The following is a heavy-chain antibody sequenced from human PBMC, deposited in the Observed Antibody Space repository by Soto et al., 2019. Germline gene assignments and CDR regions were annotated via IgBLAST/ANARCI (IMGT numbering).Heavy chain of an antibody. CDR1: GYSISSGYY. Sequence: SETLSLTCTVSGYSISSGYYWGWIRQPPGKGLEWIGSIYHSGSTYYNPSLKSRVTISVDTSKTQFSLKLSSVTAADTAVYYCARDRRMVDTAMVPPLYYYYYDGMDVWGQGTTVTVSS. J-gene: IGHJ6*02. CDR2: IYHSGST. D-gene: IGHD5-18*01. CDR3: ARDRRMVDTAMVPPLYYYYYDGMDV. V-gene: IGHV4-38-2*02.